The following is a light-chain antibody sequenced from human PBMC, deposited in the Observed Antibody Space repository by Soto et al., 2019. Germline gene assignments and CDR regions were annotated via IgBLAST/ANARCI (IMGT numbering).Light chain of an antibody. CDR2: TAS. J-gene: IGKJ1*01. CDR1: QFVRNW. V-gene: IGKV1-5*03. Sequence: DIQMTQSPSTLSASVGDGVTLSCRARQFVRNWLAWSQQKPGKAPRLLSSTASSLQDGVPSGYSGSGAGTQFPLNITSLQPDDVATYYCQQYNTFARTFGQGTRVDIK. CDR3: QQYNTFART.